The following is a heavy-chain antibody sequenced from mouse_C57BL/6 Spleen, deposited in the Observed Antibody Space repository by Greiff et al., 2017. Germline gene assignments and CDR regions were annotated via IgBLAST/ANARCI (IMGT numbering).Heavy chain of an antibody. D-gene: IGHD3-3*01. Sequence: QVQLQQPGAELVKPGASVTLSCKASGYTFTSYWMHWVKQRPGQGLEWIGMIHPNSGSTNYNEKFKSKATLTVDKSSSTAYMQLSSLTSEDSAVYYCARRLFYYFDYWGQGTTLTVSS. J-gene: IGHJ2*01. CDR1: GYTFTSYW. CDR2: IHPNSGST. CDR3: ARRLFYYFDY. V-gene: IGHV1-64*01.